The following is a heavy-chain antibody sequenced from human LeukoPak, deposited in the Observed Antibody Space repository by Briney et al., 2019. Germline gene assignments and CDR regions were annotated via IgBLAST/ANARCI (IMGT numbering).Heavy chain of an antibody. Sequence: PGRSLRLSCAASGFTFSSYGMHRVRQAPGKGLEWVAVIWYDGSNKYYADSVKGRFTISRDNSKNTLYLQMNSLRAEDTAVYYCARDSTYSSSWYRHGMDVWGKGTTVTVSS. CDR2: IWYDGSNK. CDR3: ARDSTYSSSWYRHGMDV. J-gene: IGHJ6*04. V-gene: IGHV3-33*01. CDR1: GFTFSSYG. D-gene: IGHD6-13*01.